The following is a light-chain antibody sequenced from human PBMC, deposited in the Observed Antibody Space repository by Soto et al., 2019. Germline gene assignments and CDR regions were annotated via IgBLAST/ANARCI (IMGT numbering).Light chain of an antibody. Sequence: QSVLTQPPSASGTPGQGVTISCSGSNSNIGTNTVNWYQQLPGTAPKALIHTNNQRPSGVPDRFSGSKSGTSASLAISGLQSEDAAHYYCAAWEDSLTALVFGGGTKLPVL. CDR1: NSNIGTNT. CDR3: AAWEDSLTALV. J-gene: IGLJ2*01. V-gene: IGLV1-44*01. CDR2: TNN.